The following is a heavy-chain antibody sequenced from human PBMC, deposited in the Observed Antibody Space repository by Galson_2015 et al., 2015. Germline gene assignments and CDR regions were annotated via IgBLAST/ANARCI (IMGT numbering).Heavy chain of an antibody. D-gene: IGHD3-3*01. Sequence: SLRLSCAASGFTFRDYSMNWARQAPGKGLEWISYISNGGSTIYYADSVKGRFTISRDNAKNSLYLQMNSLRDEATAVYYCARDGPGVLRFLDVWGKGTTVTVSS. CDR2: ISNGGSTI. CDR3: ARDGPGVLRFLDV. J-gene: IGHJ6*04. V-gene: IGHV3-48*02. CDR1: GFTFRDYS.